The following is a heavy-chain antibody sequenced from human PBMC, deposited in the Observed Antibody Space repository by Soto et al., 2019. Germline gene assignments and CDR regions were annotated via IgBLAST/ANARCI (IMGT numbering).Heavy chain of an antibody. J-gene: IGHJ4*02. CDR3: ARVVTATSHYFDC. V-gene: IGHV4-59*01. CDR2: MYNSENT. Sequence: SETLSLTCTGSGGSISTYSWGWIRQSPGKGLEWIGCMYNSENTKYNPSLKSRVTISRDTSKNQFSLKLSSVTAADTAVYYCARVVTATSHYFDCWGQGTLVTVSS. D-gene: IGHD2-15*01. CDR1: GGSISTYS.